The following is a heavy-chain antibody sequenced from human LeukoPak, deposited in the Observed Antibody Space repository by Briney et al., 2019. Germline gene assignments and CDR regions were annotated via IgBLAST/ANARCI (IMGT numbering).Heavy chain of an antibody. V-gene: IGHV4-59*08. D-gene: IGHD2-21*01. CDR2: THYSGNT. J-gene: IGHJ3*01. CDR3: ARCGGTLNAFDV. Sequence: PSETLSLTCRVSDDSISSYYWNWIRQPPGKPLEWIGYTHYSGNTNYNPSLKSRVTTLVDMSKNQFSLKLSSVTAADTAVYYCARCGGTLNAFDVWGQGTLVTVSS. CDR1: DDSISSYY.